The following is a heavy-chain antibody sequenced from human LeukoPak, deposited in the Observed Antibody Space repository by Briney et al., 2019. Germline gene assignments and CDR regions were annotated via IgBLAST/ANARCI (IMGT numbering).Heavy chain of an antibody. Sequence: SETLSLTCTVSGGSISSSSYYWGWIRQPPGKGLEWIGSIYYSGSTYYNPSLKSRVTISVDTSKNQFSLKLSSVTAADTAVYYCARGGRRKWELLLRDWGQGTLVTVSS. CDR1: GGSISSSSYY. D-gene: IGHD1-26*01. J-gene: IGHJ4*02. CDR3: ARGGRRKWELLLRD. CDR2: IYYSGST. V-gene: IGHV4-39*07.